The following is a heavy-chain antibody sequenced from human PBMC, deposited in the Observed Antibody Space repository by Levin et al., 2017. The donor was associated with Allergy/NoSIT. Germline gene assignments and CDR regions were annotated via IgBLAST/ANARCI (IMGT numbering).Heavy chain of an antibody. Sequence: GESLKISCAASGFTFSSYAMSWVRQAPGKGLEWVSAISGSGGSTYYADSVKGRFTISRDNSKNTLYLQMNSLRAEDTAVYYCAKYFLRQLASNYWGQGTLVTVSS. CDR3: AKYFLRQLASNY. D-gene: IGHD6-6*01. J-gene: IGHJ4*02. CDR1: GFTFSSYA. V-gene: IGHV3-23*01. CDR2: ISGSGGST.